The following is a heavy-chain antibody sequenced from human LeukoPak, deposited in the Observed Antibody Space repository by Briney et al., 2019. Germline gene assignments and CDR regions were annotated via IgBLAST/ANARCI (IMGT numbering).Heavy chain of an antibody. CDR2: MNPNSGNT. D-gene: IGHD3-22*01. CDR1: GYTFTSYD. CDR3: AKSGYNYDSNAYPFIDY. V-gene: IGHV1-8*03. Sequence: AASVKVSCKASGYTFTSYDINWVRQATGQGLEWMGWMNPNSGNTGYAQKFQGRVTITRNTSISTAYMELSSLRSEDTAVYYCAKSGYNYDSNAYPFIDYWGQGTLVTVSS. J-gene: IGHJ4*02.